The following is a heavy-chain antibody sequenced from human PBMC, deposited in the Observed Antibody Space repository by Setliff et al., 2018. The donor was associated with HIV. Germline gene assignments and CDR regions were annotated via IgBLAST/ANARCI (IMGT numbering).Heavy chain of an antibody. Sequence: GGSLRLSCAASGFTISSYAMSWVRQAPGKGLEWVSGISGSGDSTYYADSVKGRFAISRDNSKNTLYLQMNSPRAEDTALYYCAKNLWPHCSGGSCSLFLAIYYFDCWGQGALVTVSS. D-gene: IGHD2-15*01. J-gene: IGHJ4*02. V-gene: IGHV3-23*01. CDR3: AKNLWPHCSGGSCSLFLAIYYFDC. CDR1: GFTISSYA. CDR2: ISGSGDST.